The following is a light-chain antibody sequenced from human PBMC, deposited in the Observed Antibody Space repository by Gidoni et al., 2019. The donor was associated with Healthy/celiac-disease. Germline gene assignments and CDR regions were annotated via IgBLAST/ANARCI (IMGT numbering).Light chain of an antibody. CDR3: QQYYSTPYT. V-gene: IGKV4-1*01. CDR1: QSVLYSSNNKSY. CDR2: WAA. J-gene: IGKJ2*01. Sequence: DLVMPQSPASLAVSLGERATINCKSSQSVLYSSNNKSYLDWYQQKPGQPPKLLIYWAATRESGVPERFSGSGSGTDFTLTISSLQAEDVAVYYCQQYYSTPYTFGQGTKLEIK.